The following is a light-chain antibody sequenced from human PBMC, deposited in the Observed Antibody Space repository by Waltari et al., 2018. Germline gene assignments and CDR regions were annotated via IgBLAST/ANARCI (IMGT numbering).Light chain of an antibody. CDR3: QQYYDVPYT. J-gene: IGKJ2*01. CDR1: QNLFWRSNKKKS. Sequence: DVVLTQSPDSLAVALGERATINGKSSQNLFWRSNKKKSLVWYQQNPGQPPQVLFYWASTRESGVPDRFSGSGSGTDFTLTINSLQAEDVEFYYCQQYYDVPYTFGRGTRLEIK. CDR2: WAS. V-gene: IGKV4-1*01.